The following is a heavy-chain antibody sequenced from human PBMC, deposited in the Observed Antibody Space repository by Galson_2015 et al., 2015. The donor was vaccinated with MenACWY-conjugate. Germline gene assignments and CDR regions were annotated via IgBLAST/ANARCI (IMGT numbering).Heavy chain of an antibody. V-gene: IGHV3-48*03. CDR2: ISDGGATI. Sequence: SLRLSCAASGFKFNTYGMHWVRQAPGRGLEWISYISDGGATIYYADSVRGRFTISRDSTKNSLYLQMSDLRAEDTAVYFCARSKVPAAIYFFDYWSQGTLVTVSS. D-gene: IGHD2-2*02. J-gene: IGHJ4*02. CDR3: ARSKVPAAIYFFDY. CDR1: GFKFNTYG.